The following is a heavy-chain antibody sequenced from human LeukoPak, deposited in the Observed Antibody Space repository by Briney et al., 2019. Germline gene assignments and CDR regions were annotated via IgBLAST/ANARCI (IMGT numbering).Heavy chain of an antibody. D-gene: IGHD3-9*01. CDR1: GYTFTSYY. Sequence: ASVKVSCKASGYTFTSYYMHWVRQAPGQGLEWMGIINPSGGSTSYAQKFQGRVTMTRDTSTSTVYMELSSLRSEDTAVYYCARDQYYDILTGLGRYYYYGMDVWGQGTTVTVSS. CDR3: ARDQYYDILTGLGRYYYYGMDV. J-gene: IGHJ6*02. V-gene: IGHV1-46*01. CDR2: INPSGGST.